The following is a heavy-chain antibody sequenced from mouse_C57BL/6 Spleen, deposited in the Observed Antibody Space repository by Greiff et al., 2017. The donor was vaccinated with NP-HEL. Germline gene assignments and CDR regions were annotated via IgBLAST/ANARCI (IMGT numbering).Heavy chain of an antibody. D-gene: IGHD1-1*01. CDR2: IKPGSGGT. CDR3: ARENFYYGSSYGDFDY. Sequence: QVQLQQSGAELVRPGTSVKVSCKATGYAFTNYLIEWVKQRPGQGLEWIGVIKPGSGGTNYNEKFKGKATLTADKSSSTAYMQLSSLTSEDSAVYFCARENFYYGSSYGDFDYWGQGTTLTVSS. J-gene: IGHJ2*01. CDR1: GYAFTNYL. V-gene: IGHV1-54*01.